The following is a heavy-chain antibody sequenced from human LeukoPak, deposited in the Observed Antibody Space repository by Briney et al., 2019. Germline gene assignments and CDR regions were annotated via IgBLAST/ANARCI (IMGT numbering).Heavy chain of an antibody. CDR3: AVVHNWNLQVGY. CDR2: SYYSGST. Sequence: KTSETLSLTCTVSGGSISSGGYYWSWIRQHPGKGLVWIGYSYYSGSTYYNPSLRSRVTISVDTSKNLFSLKLSSVAAADTAVYYWAVVHNWNLQVGYWGQGTLVTVPS. CDR1: GGSISSGGYY. V-gene: IGHV4-31*03. J-gene: IGHJ4*02. D-gene: IGHD1-20*01.